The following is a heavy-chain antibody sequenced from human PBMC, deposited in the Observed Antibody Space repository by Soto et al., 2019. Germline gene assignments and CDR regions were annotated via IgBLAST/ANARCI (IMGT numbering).Heavy chain of an antibody. CDR1: GGSISTFH. CDR2: VYYTGSS. J-gene: IGHJ4*02. D-gene: IGHD1-26*01. Sequence: QVQLQESGPGLVKPSETLSLTCSVSGGSISTFHWSWIRQPPGKGPEWIGYVYYTGSSNYNPAFTSRVNISVDTSTNPFSLKLTYVTAADTAVYYCVRWVGHFDLWSQGTLVTVSS. CDR3: VRWVGHFDL. V-gene: IGHV4-59*03.